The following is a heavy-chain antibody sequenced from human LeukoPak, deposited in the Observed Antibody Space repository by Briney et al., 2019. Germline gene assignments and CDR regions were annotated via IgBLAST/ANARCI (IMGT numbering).Heavy chain of an antibody. D-gene: IGHD1-26*01. CDR1: GFTFSDHF. J-gene: IGHJ4*02. CDR3: ASIRGTFGY. V-gene: IGHV3-72*01. Sequence: GGSLRLSCAASGFTFSDHFLDWVRQAPGKGLEWVSRTRNKANSYITEYAASVKGRFTISRDDSKNLLYLQMSSLKTDDTAMYYCASIRGTFGYWGQGTLVTVSS. CDR2: TRNKANSYIT.